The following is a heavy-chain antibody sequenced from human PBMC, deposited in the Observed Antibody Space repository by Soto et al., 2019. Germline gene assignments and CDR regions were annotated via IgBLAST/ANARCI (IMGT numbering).Heavy chain of an antibody. V-gene: IGHV3-33*01. CDR2: IWYDGSNK. D-gene: IGHD6-19*01. CDR3: ARDLENFAVAGTEYYYYGMDV. J-gene: IGHJ6*02. CDR1: GFTFSSYG. Sequence: SLRLSCAASGFTFSSYGMHWVRQAPGKGLEWVVVIWYDGSNKYYADSVKGRFTISRDNSKNTLYLQMNSLRAEDTAVYYCARDLENFAVAGTEYYYYGMDVWGQGTTVTVSS.